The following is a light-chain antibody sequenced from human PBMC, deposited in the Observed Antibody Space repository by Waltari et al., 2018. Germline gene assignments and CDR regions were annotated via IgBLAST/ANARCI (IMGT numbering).Light chain of an antibody. CDR3: LQDYTFPRT. J-gene: IGKJ1*01. Sequence: AIQMTQSPSSLSASVGDRVTITCRASQAIRNELAWFQQKPGKAPKLLIYGESTLQSGVPSRFSGSGSGTDFTLAISSLQPEDFATYYCLQDYTFPRTFGQGTKVEIK. V-gene: IGKV1-6*01. CDR2: GES. CDR1: QAIRNE.